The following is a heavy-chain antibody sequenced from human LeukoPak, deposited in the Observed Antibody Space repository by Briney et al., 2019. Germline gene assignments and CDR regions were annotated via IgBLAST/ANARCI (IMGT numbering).Heavy chain of an antibody. CDR3: ARALGEVVPAAIGY. V-gene: IGHV3-11*04. D-gene: IGHD2-2*02. CDR1: GFTFSDYY. J-gene: IGHJ4*02. Sequence: GGSLRLSCAASGFTFSDYYMSWIRQAPGKGREWVSYISSSGSTIYYADSVKGRFTISRDNAKNSLYLQMNSLRAEDTAVYYCARALGEVVPAAIGYWGQGTLVTVSS. CDR2: ISSSGSTI.